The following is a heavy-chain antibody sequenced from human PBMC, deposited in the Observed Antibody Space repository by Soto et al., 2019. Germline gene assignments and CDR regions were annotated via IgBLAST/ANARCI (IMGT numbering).Heavy chain of an antibody. V-gene: IGHV1-3*05. CDR2: INAGNGNT. CDR3: ARDGDRNGDYDY. Sequence: QVQLVQSGAEEKKPGASVKVSCKASAYTFIRYAMHWVRQAPGQRLEWMGWINAGNGNTKYSQKFQGRVTITRDTSASTADMYLSSLRSEDTAVYYCARDGDRNGDYDYWGQGTLVTVSS. CDR1: AYTFIRYA. J-gene: IGHJ4*02. D-gene: IGHD4-17*01.